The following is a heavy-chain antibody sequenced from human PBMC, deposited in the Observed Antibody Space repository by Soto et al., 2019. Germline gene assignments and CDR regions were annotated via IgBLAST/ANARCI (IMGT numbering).Heavy chain of an antibody. CDR2: ISAYNGNT. CDR1: GYTFTSYG. J-gene: IGHJ4*02. CDR3: ARGPPARDGYNYFDY. D-gene: IGHD5-12*01. Sequence: GASVKVSCKASGYTFTSYGISWVRQAPGQGLEWMGWISAYNGNTNYAQKLQGRVTMTTDTSTSTAYMELRSLRSDDTAVYYCARGPPARDGYNYFDYWGQGTLVTVSS. V-gene: IGHV1-18*01.